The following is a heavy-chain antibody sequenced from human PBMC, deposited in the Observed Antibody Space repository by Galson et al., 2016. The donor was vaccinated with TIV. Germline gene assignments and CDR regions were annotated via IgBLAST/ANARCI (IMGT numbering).Heavy chain of an antibody. D-gene: IGHD3-16*01. CDR2: MHPNSDNR. CDR3: ATVHSGGGLFYFYYVDV. Sequence: SVKVSCKASRNTFTSYDINWVRQAPGQGLEWMGWMHPNSDNRGYAQKFQGRVTMTRNISISTVYMELSSLKSEDTAVYYCATVHSGGGLFYFYYVDVGGKATSVTAAS. J-gene: IGHJ6*03. V-gene: IGHV1-8*01. CDR1: RNTFTSYD.